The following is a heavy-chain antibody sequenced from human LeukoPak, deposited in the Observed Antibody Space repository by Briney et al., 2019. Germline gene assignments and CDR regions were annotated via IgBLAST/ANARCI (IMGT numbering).Heavy chain of an antibody. CDR1: GGSINDAS. CDR2: IYHSGGT. D-gene: IGHD3-10*01. V-gene: IGHV4-59*01. J-gene: IGHJ4*02. CDR3: ARVGTYYRSLDS. Sequence: SETLSLTCTVSGGSINDASWNWIRQPPGQGLEWIGYIYHSGGTNYNPSLKSRVSVSLDTSKNQFSLKLSSVTAADTAVYYCARVGTYYRSLDSWGQGTLVTVSS.